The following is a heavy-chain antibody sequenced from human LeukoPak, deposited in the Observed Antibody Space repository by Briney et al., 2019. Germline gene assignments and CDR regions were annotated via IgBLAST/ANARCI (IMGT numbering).Heavy chain of an antibody. CDR2: IYYSGST. J-gene: IGHJ3*02. D-gene: IGHD2-15*01. CDR1: GGSVSSGSYY. V-gene: IGHV4-61*01. Sequence: SKTLSLTCTVSGGSVSSGSYYWSWIRQPPGKGLEGIGYIYYSGSTNYNPSLKSRVTISVDTSKHQFSLKLSSVTAADTAVYYCARGYCSGGSCYSAAFDIWGQGTMVTVSS. CDR3: ARGYCSGGSCYSAAFDI.